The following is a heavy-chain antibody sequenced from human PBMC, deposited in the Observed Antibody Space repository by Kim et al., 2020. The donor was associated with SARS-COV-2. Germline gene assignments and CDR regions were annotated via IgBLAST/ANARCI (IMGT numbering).Heavy chain of an antibody. J-gene: IGHJ4*02. Sequence: QRFHGRVTMNRDTSTSTVHMELTSLTSEDTAVYFCARSYTGHAGIDYWGQGTLVTVSS. V-gene: IGHV1-46*01. CDR3: ARSYTGHAGIDY. D-gene: IGHD1-1*01.